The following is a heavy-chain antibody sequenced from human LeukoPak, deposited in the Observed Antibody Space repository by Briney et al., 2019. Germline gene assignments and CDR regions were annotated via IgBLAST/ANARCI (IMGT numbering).Heavy chain of an antibody. V-gene: IGHV4-61*08. CDR3: ARGSAWYFIH. D-gene: IGHD6-13*01. CDR2: IYHNGNN. CDR1: GGSVTSGGSY. J-gene: IGHJ4*02. Sequence: PSETLSLTCTVTGGSVTSGGSYWSWIRQPPGKGLGWLGYIYHNGNNKFNPSLESRITISVDTSRNQFSLKLSSVTAADTALYYCARGSAWYFIHWGQGTLVTVSA.